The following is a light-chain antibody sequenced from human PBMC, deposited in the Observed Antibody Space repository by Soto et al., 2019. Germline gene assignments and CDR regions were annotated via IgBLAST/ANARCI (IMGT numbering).Light chain of an antibody. CDR1: QSVSSN. CDR2: GAS. J-gene: IGKJ1*01. V-gene: IGKV3-20*01. CDR3: QQYGSSPRT. Sequence: EIVLTQSPGTLSLSPGDTATLSCRASQSVSSNLAWYQQKPGQAPRLLIYGASTRATGIPARFSGSGSGTEFTLTISRLEPEDFAVYYCQQYGSSPRTFGQGTKVDIK.